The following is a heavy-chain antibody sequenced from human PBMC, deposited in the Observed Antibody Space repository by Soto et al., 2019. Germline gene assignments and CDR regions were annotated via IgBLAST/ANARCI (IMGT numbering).Heavy chain of an antibody. D-gene: IGHD1-1*01. CDR1: GYTFTSYD. CDR2: MNPNSGNT. V-gene: IGHV1-8*01. Sequence: GASVRVSCKAAGYTFTSYDINWVRQATGQGLEWMGWMNPNSGNTGYAQKFQGRVTMTRNNSISTAYMELSSLRSEDTAVYYCARGEVNWNDVWWFDPWGQGTLVTVSS. J-gene: IGHJ5*02. CDR3: ARGEVNWNDVWWFDP.